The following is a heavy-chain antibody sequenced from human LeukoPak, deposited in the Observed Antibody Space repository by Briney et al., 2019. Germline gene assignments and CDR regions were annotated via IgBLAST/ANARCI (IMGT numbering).Heavy chain of an antibody. CDR2: IYPDDSDT. CDR3: ARGRSGWSDFDH. CDR1: GYSFTSYW. D-gene: IGHD6-19*01. Sequence: GESLKVSCKGSGYSFTSYWIGWVRQMPGKGLEWKGIIYPDDSDTRYNPSFQGQVTISADKSISTAYLQWSSLRASDTAMYYCARGRSGWSDFDHWGQGTLVTVSS. V-gene: IGHV5-51*01. J-gene: IGHJ4*02.